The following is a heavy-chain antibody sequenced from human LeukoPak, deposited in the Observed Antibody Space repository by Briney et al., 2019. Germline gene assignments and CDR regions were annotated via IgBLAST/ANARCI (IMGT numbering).Heavy chain of an antibody. V-gene: IGHV4-61*02. Sequence: SETLSLTCTVSGGSISSGSYYWSWLRQPAGKGLEWIGRIYTSGSTNYTPSVKSRVTISVDTSKNQCSLKLISVTAADTAVYCGARFGIYNVYWGQGTLVTVSS. J-gene: IGHJ4*02. CDR1: GGSISSGSYY. CDR3: ARFGIYNVY. D-gene: IGHD1-1*01. CDR2: IYTSGST.